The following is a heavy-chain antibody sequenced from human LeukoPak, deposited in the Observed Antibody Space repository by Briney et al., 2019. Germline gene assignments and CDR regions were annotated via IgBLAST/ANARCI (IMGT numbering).Heavy chain of an antibody. Sequence: ASVTVSCNDSGYTFASDDSVWVGQAPGQGHEWMGWMNPNSGNTGYAQKFQGRVTITRNTSISTAYMELSSLRSEDTAVYYCARHGGYSYGVDYWGHGTLVTVSS. D-gene: IGHD5-18*01. CDR3: ARHGGYSYGVDY. J-gene: IGHJ4*01. CDR2: MNPNSGNT. CDR1: GYTFASDD. V-gene: IGHV1-8*03.